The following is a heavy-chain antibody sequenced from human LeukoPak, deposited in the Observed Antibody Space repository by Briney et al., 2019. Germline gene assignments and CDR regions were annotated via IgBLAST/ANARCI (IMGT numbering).Heavy chain of an antibody. J-gene: IGHJ4*02. Sequence: SVKVSCKASGGTFSSYAISWVRQAPGQGPEWMGRIIPIFGTANYAQKFQGRVTITTDESTSTAYMELSSLRSEDTAVYYCARVEVAAAGPSWPPIDYWGQGTLVTVSS. D-gene: IGHD6-13*01. CDR2: IIPIFGTA. CDR3: ARVEVAAAGPSWPPIDY. CDR1: GGTFSSYA. V-gene: IGHV1-69*05.